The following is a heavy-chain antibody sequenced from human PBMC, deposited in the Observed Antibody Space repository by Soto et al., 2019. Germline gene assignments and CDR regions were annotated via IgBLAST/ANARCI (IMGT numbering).Heavy chain of an antibody. CDR1: GFTFSRYG. Sequence: GGSLRLSCAASGFTFSRYGMNWLRQAPGKGLEWVASISSSTSYVYYADSVKGRFSTSRDNAKNILYLEMYGLRTEDTAVYYCARDPSEGRVGNWFESWGQGTLVTVSS. J-gene: IGHJ5*01. CDR3: ARDPSEGRVGNWFES. D-gene: IGHD2-2*01. CDR2: ISSSTSYV. V-gene: IGHV3-21*06.